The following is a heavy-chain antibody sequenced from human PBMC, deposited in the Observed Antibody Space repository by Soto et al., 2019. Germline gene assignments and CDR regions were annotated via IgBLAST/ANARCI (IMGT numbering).Heavy chain of an antibody. CDR1: GYIFTSYW. J-gene: IGHJ4*02. CDR3: ARGLRGDILTGSFDY. D-gene: IGHD3-9*01. CDR2: IYPGDSDT. V-gene: IGHV5-51*01. Sequence: GESLKISCNGSGYIFTSYWIGWVRQMPGKGLEWMGIIYPGDSDTRYSPSFQGQVTISADKSISTAYLQWSSLKASDTAMYYCARGLRGDILTGSFDYWGQGTLVTVSS.